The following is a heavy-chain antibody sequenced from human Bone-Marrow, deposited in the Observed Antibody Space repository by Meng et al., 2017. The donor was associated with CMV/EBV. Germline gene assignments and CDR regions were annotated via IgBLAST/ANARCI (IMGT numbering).Heavy chain of an antibody. V-gene: IGHV4-59*12. D-gene: IGHD6-19*01. Sequence: GSLRLSCTVSGGSISSYYWSWIRQPPGKGLEWIGYIYYSGSTNYNPSLKSRVTISVDTSKNQFSLTLTSVTAADTAVYYCARMQWLAYYFDHWGQGTLVTVSS. J-gene: IGHJ4*02. CDR3: ARMQWLAYYFDH. CDR1: GGSISSYY. CDR2: IYYSGST.